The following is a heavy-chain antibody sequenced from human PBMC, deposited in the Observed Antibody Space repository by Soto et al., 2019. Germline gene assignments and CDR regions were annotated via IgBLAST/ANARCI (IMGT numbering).Heavy chain of an antibody. CDR2: ISGSGGST. Sequence: GSLRLSCAASGFTFSSYAMSWVRQAPGKGLEWVSAISGSGGSTYYADSVKGRFTISRDNSKNTLYLQMNSLRAEDTAVYYCAKDRNDFWSGIYWGQGTLVTVSS. D-gene: IGHD3-3*01. V-gene: IGHV3-23*01. J-gene: IGHJ4*02. CDR3: AKDRNDFWSGIY. CDR1: GFTFSSYA.